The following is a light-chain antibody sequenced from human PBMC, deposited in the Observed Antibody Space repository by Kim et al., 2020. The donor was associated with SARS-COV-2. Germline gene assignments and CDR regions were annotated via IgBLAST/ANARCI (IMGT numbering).Light chain of an antibody. CDR2: DVS. V-gene: IGLV2-14*03. CDR3: SSYASGTTYV. CDR1: SSEIGGYNY. J-gene: IGLJ1*01. Sequence: GQSITISCTGTSSEIGGYNYVSWYQHHPGKAPKLMISDVSTRPSGVSNRFSGSKSGNTASLTISGLQAEDEADYYCSSYASGTTYVFGTGTKVTVL.